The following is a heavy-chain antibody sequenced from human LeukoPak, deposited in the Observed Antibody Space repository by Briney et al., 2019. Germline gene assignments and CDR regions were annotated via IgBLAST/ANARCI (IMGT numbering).Heavy chain of an antibody. CDR2: IKQDGSEK. J-gene: IGHJ5*02. V-gene: IGHV3-7*01. CDR1: GFTFSSYW. CDR3: ARDLRYFDWLSLGWFDP. D-gene: IGHD3-9*01. Sequence: GGSLRLSCAASGFTFSSYWMSWVRQAPGKGLEWVANIKQDGSEKYYVDSVKGRFTISRDNAKNSLYLQMNSLRAEDTAVYYCARDLRYFDWLSLGWFDPWGQGTLVTVSS.